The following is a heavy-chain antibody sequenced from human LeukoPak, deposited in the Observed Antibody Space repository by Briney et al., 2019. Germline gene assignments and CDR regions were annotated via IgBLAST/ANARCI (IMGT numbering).Heavy chain of an antibody. J-gene: IGHJ4*02. Sequence: SETLSLTCTVSGGSISSYYWSWIRQPPGKGLEWIGYIYYSGSTSYNPSLKSRVPTPVDTSKTQFSLKLGSVTAADTAVYYCARTRRDGYNHRGLWLDWGQGTLVTVSS. V-gene: IGHV4-59*01. D-gene: IGHD5-24*01. CDR3: ARTRRDGYNHRGLWLD. CDR1: GGSISSYY. CDR2: IYYSGST.